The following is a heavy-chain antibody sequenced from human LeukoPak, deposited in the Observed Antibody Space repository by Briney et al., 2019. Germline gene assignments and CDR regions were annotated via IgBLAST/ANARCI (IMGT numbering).Heavy chain of an antibody. CDR2: IKSKDDGGTT. CDR3: TTDPTGTISDY. J-gene: IGHJ4*02. CDR1: GFTFSSFA. D-gene: IGHD3-9*01. Sequence: PGGSLRLSCAASGFTFSSFAMSWVRQVPGKGLEWVGRIKSKDDGGTTDYAAPVKGRFTISRDDSKNTLDLQMNSLKSEDTAVYYCTTDPTGTISDYWGQGTLVTVSS. V-gene: IGHV3-15*01.